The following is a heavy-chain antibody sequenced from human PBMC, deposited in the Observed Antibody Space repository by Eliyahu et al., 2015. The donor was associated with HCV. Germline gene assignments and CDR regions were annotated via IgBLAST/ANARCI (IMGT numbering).Heavy chain of an antibody. CDR2: ISSSSSYI. J-gene: IGHJ2*01. CDR3: ARALPIAAARLNWYFDL. CDR1: GFTFSSYS. V-gene: IGHV3-21*01. Sequence: EVQLVESGGGLVKPGGSLRLSCAASGFTFSSYSMNWVRQAPGKGLEWVSSISSSSSYIYYADSVKGRFTISRDNAKNSLYLQMNSLRAEDTAVYYCARALPIAAARLNWYFDLWGRGTLVTVSS. D-gene: IGHD6-13*01.